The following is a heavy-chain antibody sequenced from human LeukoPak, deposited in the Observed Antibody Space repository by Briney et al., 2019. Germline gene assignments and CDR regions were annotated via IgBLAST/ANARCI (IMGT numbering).Heavy chain of an antibody. CDR1: GFTFSSYG. V-gene: IGHV4-34*01. CDR3: ARTSGPRITMIVGPFDY. CDR2: INHSGST. D-gene: IGHD3-22*01. Sequence: TLRLSCAASGFTFSSYGMTWVRQAPGKGLEWIGEINHSGSTNYNPSLKSRVTISVDTSKNQFSLKLSSVTAADTAVYYCARTSGPRITMIVGPFDYWGQGTLVTVSS. J-gene: IGHJ4*02.